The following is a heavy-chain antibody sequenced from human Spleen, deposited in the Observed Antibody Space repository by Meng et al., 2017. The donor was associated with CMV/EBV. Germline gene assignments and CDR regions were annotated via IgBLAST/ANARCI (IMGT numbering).Heavy chain of an antibody. J-gene: IGHJ3*02. CDR1: GGTFSSYA. Sequence: SVKVSCKASGGTFSSYAISWVRQAPGQGLEWMGRIIPILGIANYAQKFQGRVTITADKSTSTAYMELSSLRSEDTAVYYCARGRVVPAAILSGAFDIWGQGTMVTVSS. CDR2: IIPILGIA. D-gene: IGHD2-2*02. V-gene: IGHV1-69*04. CDR3: ARGRVVPAAILSGAFDI.